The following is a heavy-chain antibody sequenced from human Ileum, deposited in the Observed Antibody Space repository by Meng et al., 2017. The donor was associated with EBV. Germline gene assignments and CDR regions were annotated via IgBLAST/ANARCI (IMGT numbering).Heavy chain of an antibody. CDR3: ARNVPGTSAYYD. D-gene: IGHD3-22*01. Sequence: QVQLQESGPGVVKPSDTLSLTCVVSGYSISSTNWWGWLRQPPGKGLEWIGYIYYSGSTSYNPSLKSRVTMSVDTSKNQFSLNLNSVTAVDTAVYYCARNVPGTSAYYDWGQGTLVTVSS. CDR1: GYSISSTNW. CDR2: IYYSGST. V-gene: IGHV4-28*01. J-gene: IGHJ4*02.